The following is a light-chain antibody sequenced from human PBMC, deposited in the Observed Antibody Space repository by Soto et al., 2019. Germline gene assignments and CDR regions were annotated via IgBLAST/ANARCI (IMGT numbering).Light chain of an antibody. Sequence: AMRMTQSPSSFSASAGGRVTITCRASQGISSYLAWYQQKPGKAPKLLIYAASTLQSGVPSRFSGSGSGTDFTLRISCLQSEDFATYYCQQYYSYPWTFGQGTKAQIK. J-gene: IGKJ1*01. CDR3: QQYYSYPWT. CDR2: AAS. CDR1: QGISSY. V-gene: IGKV1-8*01.